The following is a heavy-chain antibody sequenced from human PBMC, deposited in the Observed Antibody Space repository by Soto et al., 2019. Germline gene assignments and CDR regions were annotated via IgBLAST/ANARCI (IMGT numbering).Heavy chain of an antibody. CDR3: ARHAMVRELSPIDY. CDR1: GGSFSPNY. V-gene: IGHV4-59*08. CDR2: IYFSGST. Sequence: SETLSLTCTVSGGSFSPNYWAWIRQPPGKGLEWIGYIYFSGSTYYNPSLKSRVTISVDTSKNQFSLKLSSVTAADTAVYYCARHAMVRELSPIDYWGQGTLVTVSS. D-gene: IGHD3-10*01. J-gene: IGHJ4*02.